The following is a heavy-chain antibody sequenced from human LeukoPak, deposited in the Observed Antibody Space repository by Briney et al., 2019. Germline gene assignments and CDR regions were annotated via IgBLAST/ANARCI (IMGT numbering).Heavy chain of an antibody. CDR3: ARGTSSKNIDY. CDR1: GGSISSYY. V-gene: IGHV4-59*12. Sequence: PSETLSLTCTVSGGSISSYYWSWIRQPPGKGLEWIGYIYCSGSTNYNPSLKSRVTISVDTSKNQFSLKLSSVTAADTAVYYCARGTSSKNIDYWGQGTLVTVSS. D-gene: IGHD1-1*01. J-gene: IGHJ4*02. CDR2: IYCSGST.